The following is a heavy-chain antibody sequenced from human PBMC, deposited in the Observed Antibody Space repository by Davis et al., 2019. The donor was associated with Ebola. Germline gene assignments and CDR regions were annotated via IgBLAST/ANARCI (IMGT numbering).Heavy chain of an antibody. CDR1: GFTVSSNY. CDR3: ARGSVVVIAYDYFDY. J-gene: IGHJ4*02. Sequence: GESLKISCAASGFTVSSNYMSWVRQAPGKGLEWVSVIYSGGSTYYADSVKGRFTISRDNSKNTLYLQMNSLRAEDTAVYYCARGSVVVIAYDYFDYWGQGTLVTVSS. V-gene: IGHV3-53*01. D-gene: IGHD2-21*01. CDR2: IYSGGST.